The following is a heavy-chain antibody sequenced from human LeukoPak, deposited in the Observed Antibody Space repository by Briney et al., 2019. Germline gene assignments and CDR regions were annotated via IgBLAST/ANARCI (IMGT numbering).Heavy chain of an antibody. Sequence: GGSLRLSCAASGFTFSSYAMSWVRQAPGKGLEWVSAISGSGGSTYYADSVKGRFTISRDNSKNTLYLQMNSLRAEDTAVYYCAKSGRAGSYRLNAFDIWGQGTMVTVSS. V-gene: IGHV3-23*01. CDR2: ISGSGGST. CDR3: AKSGRAGSYRLNAFDI. CDR1: GFTFSSYA. J-gene: IGHJ3*02. D-gene: IGHD3-16*02.